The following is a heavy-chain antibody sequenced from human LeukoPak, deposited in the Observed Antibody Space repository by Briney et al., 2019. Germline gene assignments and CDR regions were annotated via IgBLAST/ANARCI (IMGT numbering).Heavy chain of an antibody. V-gene: IGHV3-49*03. D-gene: IGHD1-26*01. CDR2: IRSKAYGGTT. Sequence: PGGSLRLSCTASGFTFGDYAMSWFRQAPGKGLGWVGFIRSKAYGGTTEYAASVKGRFTISRDDSKSIAYLQMNSLKTEDTAVYYCTRSRGSYSYYFDYWGQGTLVTVSS. J-gene: IGHJ4*02. CDR1: GFTFGDYA. CDR3: TRSRGSYSYYFDY.